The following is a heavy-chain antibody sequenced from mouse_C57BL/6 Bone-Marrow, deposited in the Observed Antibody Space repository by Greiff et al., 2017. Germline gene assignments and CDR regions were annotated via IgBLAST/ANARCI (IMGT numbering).Heavy chain of an antibody. CDR1: GYTFTSYW. CDR3: AKGNYNPSTMDY. V-gene: IGHV1-55*01. J-gene: IGHJ4*01. Sequence: QVQLQQPGAELVKPGASVKMSCKASGYTFTSYWLTWVKQRPGQGLEWIGDIYPGSGSTNYNEKFKSKATLTVDTSSSTAYMQRRSLTSEDSAVYYCAKGNYNPSTMDYWGQGTSVTVSS. D-gene: IGHD2-10*02. CDR2: IYPGSGST.